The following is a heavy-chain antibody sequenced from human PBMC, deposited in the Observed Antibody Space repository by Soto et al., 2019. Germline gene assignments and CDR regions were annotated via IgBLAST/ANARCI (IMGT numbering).Heavy chain of an antibody. D-gene: IGHD6-6*01. CDR2: INHSGST. V-gene: IGHV4-34*01. Sequence: SETLSLTCAVYGGSFSGYYWSWIRQPPGKGLEWIGEINHSGSTNYNPSLKSRVTISVDTSKNQFSLKLSSVTAADTAVYYCAISGELYSSSSGYFDYRGQGTLVTVSS. J-gene: IGHJ4*02. CDR1: GGSFSGYY. CDR3: AISGELYSSSSGYFDY.